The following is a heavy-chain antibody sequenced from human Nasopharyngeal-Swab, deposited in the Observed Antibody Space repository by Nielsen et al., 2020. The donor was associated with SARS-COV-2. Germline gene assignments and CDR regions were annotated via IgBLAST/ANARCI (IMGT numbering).Heavy chain of an antibody. V-gene: IGHV3-72*01. CDR3: ARDLSSIWTSGLGV. CDR1: GFTFSAHY. Sequence: GESLKIFCAASGFTFSAHYMDWVRQAPGKGLEWVGRSRNKANSYTTEYAASVKGRFTISRDDSKNSLYLQMSSLRTEDTALYYCARDLSSIWTSGLGVWGQGTTVIVSS. D-gene: IGHD6-13*01. J-gene: IGHJ6*02. CDR2: SRNKANSYTT.